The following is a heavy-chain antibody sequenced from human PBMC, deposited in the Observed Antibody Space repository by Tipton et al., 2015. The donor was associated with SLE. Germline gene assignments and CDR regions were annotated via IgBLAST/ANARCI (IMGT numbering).Heavy chain of an antibody. CDR3: GREVAVAGPTGEFGL. V-gene: IGHV3-7*03. J-gene: IGHJ2*01. CDR1: GFTFRDYW. Sequence: SLRLSCAASGFTFRDYWMSWVRQAPGKGLEWVANIKYDGGEKYHLHSVAGRFTISRDNARNSLFLQMNSLRADDTAVYYCGREVAVAGPTGEFGLWGRGTLVTVSS. CDR2: IKYDGGEK. D-gene: IGHD6-19*01.